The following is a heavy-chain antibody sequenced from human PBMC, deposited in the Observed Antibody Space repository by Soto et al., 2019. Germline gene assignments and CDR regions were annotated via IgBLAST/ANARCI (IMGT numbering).Heavy chain of an antibody. V-gene: IGHV4-4*02. D-gene: IGHD4-17*01. Sequence: QVQLQESGPGLVKPSGTLSLTCAVSGGSISSSNWWSWVRQPPGKGLEWIGEIYHSGSTNYNPSLKSRDAIAVDKAKNQFSRKLSSGTAADTAVYYGARRLTTVTTNRFDPWGQGTLVAVAS. CDR2: IYHSGST. CDR1: GGSISSSNW. J-gene: IGHJ5*02. CDR3: ARRLTTVTTNRFDP.